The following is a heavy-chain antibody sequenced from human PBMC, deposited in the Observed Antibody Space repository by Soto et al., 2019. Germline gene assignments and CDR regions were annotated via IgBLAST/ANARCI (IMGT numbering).Heavy chain of an antibody. V-gene: IGHV2-5*01. CDR2: ST. J-gene: IGHJ4*02. Sequence: SGPTLVNPTQTRTLTCTVSGFSLTTRGMTLGWIRQPPGKAPEWLALSTQYSPSLQSRLTFTEDTSKNQVVLTMTNMDPVDTATYYCTLRQDTSRGPIYWGQGIMVTVS. D-gene: IGHD6-13*01. CDR1: GFSLTTRGMT. CDR3: TLRQDTSRGPIY.